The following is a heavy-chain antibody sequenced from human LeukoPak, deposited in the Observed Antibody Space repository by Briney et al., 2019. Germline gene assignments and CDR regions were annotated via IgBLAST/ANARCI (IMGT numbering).Heavy chain of an antibody. CDR2: ISSSGSYI. Sequence: GGSLRLSCVVPGFTFSRYSMNWVRQAPGKGLEWVSSISSSGSYIYYADPVKGRFTISRDNAKNSLYLQMNSLRAEDTAVYYCARDRGVSPSDAFDIWGQGTMVTVSS. CDR1: GFTFSRYS. D-gene: IGHD1-26*01. J-gene: IGHJ3*02. CDR3: ARDRGVSPSDAFDI. V-gene: IGHV3-21*01.